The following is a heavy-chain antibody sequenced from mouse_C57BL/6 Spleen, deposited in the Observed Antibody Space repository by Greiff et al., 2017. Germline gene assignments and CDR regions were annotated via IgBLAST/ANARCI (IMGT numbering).Heavy chain of an antibody. CDR1: GYSFTDYN. J-gene: IGHJ3*01. Sequence: EVKLMESGPELVKPGASVKISCKASGYSFTDYNMNWVKQSNGKSLEWIGVINPNYGTTSYNQKFKGKATLTVDQSSSTAYMQLNSLTSEDSAVYYCARSEYYGSSPFAYWGQGTLVTVSA. CDR3: ARSEYYGSSPFAY. D-gene: IGHD1-1*01. V-gene: IGHV1-39*01. CDR2: INPNYGTT.